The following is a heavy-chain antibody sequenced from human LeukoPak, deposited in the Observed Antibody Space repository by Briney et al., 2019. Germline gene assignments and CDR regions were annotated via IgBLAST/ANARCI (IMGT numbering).Heavy chain of an antibody. CDR3: ARGSDILTGYSYYYYYGMDV. CDR2: IYYSGST. Sequence: SETLSLTCTVPGGSISGYYWSWIRQPPGKGLEWIGYIYYSGSTNYNPSLKSRVTISVDTSKNQFSLKLSSVTAADTAVYYCARGSDILTGYSYYYYYGMDVWGQGTTVTVSS. D-gene: IGHD3-9*01. J-gene: IGHJ6*02. CDR1: GGSISGYY. V-gene: IGHV4-59*01.